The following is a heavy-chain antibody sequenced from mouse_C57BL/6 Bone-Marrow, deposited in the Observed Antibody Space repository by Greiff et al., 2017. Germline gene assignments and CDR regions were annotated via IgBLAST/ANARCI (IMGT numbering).Heavy chain of an antibody. CDR2: ISSGSSTI. Sequence: EVNVVESGGGLVKPGGSLKLSCAASGFTFSDYGMHWVRQAPEKGLEWVAYISSGSSTIYYADTVKGRFTISRDNAKNTLFLQMTSLRSEDTAMYYCARAGTGAFDYWGQGTTLTVSS. CDR3: ARAGTGAFDY. D-gene: IGHD4-1*01. V-gene: IGHV5-17*01. J-gene: IGHJ2*01. CDR1: GFTFSDYG.